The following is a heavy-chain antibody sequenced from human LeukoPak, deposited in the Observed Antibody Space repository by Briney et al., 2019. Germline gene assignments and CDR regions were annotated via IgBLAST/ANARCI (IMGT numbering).Heavy chain of an antibody. J-gene: IGHJ4*02. CDR3: ARDPYSSGNYYFDY. V-gene: IGHV3-11*06. Sequence: GGSLRLSCAASGFTFSDYYMSWIRQAPGKGLEWVSYITSTSSYTNYADSVKGRFNISRDNAKNSLYLQMNSLRAEDTAVYYCARDPYSSGNYYFDYWGQGTLVTVSS. CDR1: GFTFSDYY. D-gene: IGHD6-19*01. CDR2: ITSTSSYT.